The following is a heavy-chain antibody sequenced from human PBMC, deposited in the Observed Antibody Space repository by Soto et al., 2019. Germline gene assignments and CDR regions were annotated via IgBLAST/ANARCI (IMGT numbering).Heavy chain of an antibody. CDR1: GGSISSYY. CDR2: IYYSGSA. D-gene: IGHD4-17*01. Sequence: QVQLQESGPGLVRPSETLSLTCTVSGGSISSYYWSWIRQPPGKGLEWIGYIYYSGSANYNPSLKRRVTITIDTSTTQFSLRLSSADAADTAVYCGARNYGGNVDYWGQGTLVTVAS. V-gene: IGHV4-59*08. CDR3: ARNYGGNVDY. J-gene: IGHJ4*02.